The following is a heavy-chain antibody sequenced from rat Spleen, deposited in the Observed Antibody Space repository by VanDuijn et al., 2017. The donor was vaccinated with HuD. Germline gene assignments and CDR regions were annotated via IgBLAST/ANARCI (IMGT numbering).Heavy chain of an antibody. J-gene: IGHJ1*01. CDR2: ISATGGSS. CDR1: GFTFSDYN. Sequence: EVQLVESGGGLVQPGRSLKLSCAASGFTFSDYNMAWVRQAPTKGLEWVACISATGGSSYYRDSVKGRFTISRDNAKSTLYLQMDSLRSEDTATYYCARQGYLRDWYFDFWGPGTMVTVSA. CDR3: ARQGYLRDWYFDF. D-gene: IGHD2-7*01. V-gene: IGHV5-25*01.